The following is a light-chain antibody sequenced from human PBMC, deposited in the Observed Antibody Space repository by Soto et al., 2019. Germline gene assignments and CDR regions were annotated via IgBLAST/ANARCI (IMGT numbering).Light chain of an antibody. CDR2: SAS. J-gene: IGKJ5*01. CDR3: QQFYSAPIT. Sequence: IQMSQSPSSLSASVGDSVTITCRASQTIKNYLNWYQQKPGRAPNLLIYSASTLHSGVPSRFSGTKSATDFTLTITSLQPDDFATYYCQQFYSAPITFGQGTRLEI. V-gene: IGKV1-39*01. CDR1: QTIKNY.